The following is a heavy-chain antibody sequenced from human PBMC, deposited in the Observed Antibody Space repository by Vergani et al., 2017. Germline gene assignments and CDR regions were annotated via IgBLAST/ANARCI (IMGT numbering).Heavy chain of an antibody. Sequence: QVQLQESGPRLVRPSQTLSLTCTVSGGSINTGAYYWSWIRQPAGKGLEWIGRVYTSGMTNYNPSLKSRVTILVDRSKSQLSLKLTSVTAGDTAVYFCARQYCSSTSCYSVPNWFDPWGQGTLVTVSS. CDR3: ARQYCSSTSCYSVPNWFDP. CDR2: VYTSGMT. V-gene: IGHV4-61*02. J-gene: IGHJ5*02. CDR1: GGSINTGAYY. D-gene: IGHD2-2*01.